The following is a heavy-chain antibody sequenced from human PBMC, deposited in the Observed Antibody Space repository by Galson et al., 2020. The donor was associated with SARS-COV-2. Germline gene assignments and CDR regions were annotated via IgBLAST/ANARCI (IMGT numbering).Heavy chain of an antibody. CDR3: ARGKLRMVRFYFDY. J-gene: IGHJ4*02. V-gene: IGHV4-34*01. D-gene: IGHD1-7*01. CDR2: INDSERT. CDR1: GGSFSDYY. Sequence: SETLSLTCAVYGGSFSDYYWTWIRQPPGKGLEWIGEINDSERTNYNPSLLGRVTISIDTSKSQFSLELNSVTAADTAVYYCARGKLRMVRFYFDYWAQGTLATVSS.